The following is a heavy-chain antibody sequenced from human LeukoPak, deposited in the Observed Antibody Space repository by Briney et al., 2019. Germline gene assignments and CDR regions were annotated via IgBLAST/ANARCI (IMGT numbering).Heavy chain of an antibody. CDR3: AGDSGYFDAFDI. J-gene: IGHJ3*02. D-gene: IGHD5-12*01. CDR2: IDHSGNP. V-gene: IGHV4-34*01. Sequence: SSETLSLTCVVYGGSSSDYYWSWIRQTPGKGLEWIGEIDHSGNPYYNPSLKSRVNIFADTSKNQFSLKLTSVTAAETAVYYCAGDSGYFDAFDIWGQGTMVTVSS. CDR1: GGSSSDYY.